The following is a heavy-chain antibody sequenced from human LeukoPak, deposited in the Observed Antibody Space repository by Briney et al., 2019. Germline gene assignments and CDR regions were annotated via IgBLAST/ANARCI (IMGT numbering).Heavy chain of an antibody. CDR3: ARDFGTGTLRFDY. Sequence: GGSLRLSCAASGFTFSSYGMHWVRQAPSKGLEWVAVIWYDGSNKYYADSVKGRFTISRDNSKNTLYLQMNSLRAEDTAVYYCARDFGTGTLRFDYWGQGTLVTVSS. J-gene: IGHJ4*02. CDR1: GFTFSSYG. D-gene: IGHD1-1*01. V-gene: IGHV3-33*01. CDR2: IWYDGSNK.